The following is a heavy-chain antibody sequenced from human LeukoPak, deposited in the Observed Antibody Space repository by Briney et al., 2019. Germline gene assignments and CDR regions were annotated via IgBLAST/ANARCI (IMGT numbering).Heavy chain of an antibody. CDR1: GGSFSGYY. CDR2: INHSGST. Sequence: SENLSLTCAVYGGSFSGYYWSWIRQPPGKGLEWIGEINHSGSTNYNPSLKSRVTISVDTSKNQFSLKLSSVTAADTAVYYCARTMGITKRITMIVEANDAFDIWGQGTMVTVSS. J-gene: IGHJ3*02. V-gene: IGHV4-34*01. D-gene: IGHD3-22*01. CDR3: ARTMGITKRITMIVEANDAFDI.